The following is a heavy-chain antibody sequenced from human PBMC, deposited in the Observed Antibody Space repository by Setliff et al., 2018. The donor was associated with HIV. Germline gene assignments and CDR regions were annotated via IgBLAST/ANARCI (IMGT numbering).Heavy chain of an antibody. V-gene: IGHV1-69*05. D-gene: IGHD2-15*01. CDR3: ARMLPPGGDYYYYMDV. CDR2: IIPIFGTA. CDR1: GGTFSSYA. J-gene: IGHJ6*03. Sequence: ASVKVSCKASGGTFSSYAISWVRQAPGQGLEWMGGIIPIFGTANYAQKFQGRVTITTDESTSTAYMELSSLRSEDTAVYYCARMLPPGGDYYYYMDVWGKGTTVTVSS.